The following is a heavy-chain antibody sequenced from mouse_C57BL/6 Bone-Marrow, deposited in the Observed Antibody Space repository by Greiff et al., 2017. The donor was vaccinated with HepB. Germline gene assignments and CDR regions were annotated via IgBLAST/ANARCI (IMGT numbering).Heavy chain of an antibody. D-gene: IGHD4-1*01. CDR1: GYTFTEYT. CDR3: ARHEVRGRELAYYFDY. J-gene: IGHJ2*01. CDR2: FYPGSGSI. V-gene: IGHV1-62-2*01. Sequence: VKLQQSGAELVKPGASVKLSCKASGYTFTEYTIHWVKQRSGQGLEWIGWFYPGSGSIKYNEKFKDKATLTADKSSSTVYMELSRLTSEDSAVYFCARHEVRGRELAYYFDYWGQGTTLTVSS.